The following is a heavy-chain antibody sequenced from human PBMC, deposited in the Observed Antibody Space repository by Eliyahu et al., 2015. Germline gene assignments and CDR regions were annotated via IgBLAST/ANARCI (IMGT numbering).Heavy chain of an antibody. V-gene: IGHV3-30*18. CDR2: ISYDGSNK. Sequence: TFSSYGMHWVRQAPGKGLEWVAVISYDGSNKYYADSVKGRFTISRDNSKNTLYLQMNSLRAEDTAVYYCAKDARVVIWGSYRYSWGDYWGQGTLVTVSS. D-gene: IGHD3-16*02. CDR1: TFSSYG. J-gene: IGHJ4*02. CDR3: AKDARVVIWGSYRYSWGDY.